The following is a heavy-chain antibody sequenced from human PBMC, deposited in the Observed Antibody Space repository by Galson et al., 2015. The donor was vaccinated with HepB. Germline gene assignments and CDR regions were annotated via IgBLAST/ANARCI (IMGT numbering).Heavy chain of an antibody. V-gene: IGHV3-21*01. CDR2: ISSSSSYI. CDR3: ARVGRTTGAFDI. D-gene: IGHD4-17*01. Sequence: SLRLSCAASGFTFSSYSMNWVRQAPGKGLEWVSSISSSSSYIYYADSVKGRFTISRDNAKNSLYLQMNSLRAEDTAVYYCARVGRTTGAFDIWGQGTMVTVSS. J-gene: IGHJ3*02. CDR1: GFTFSSYS.